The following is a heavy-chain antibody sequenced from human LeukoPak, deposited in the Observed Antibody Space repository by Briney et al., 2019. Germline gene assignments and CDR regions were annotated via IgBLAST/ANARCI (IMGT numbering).Heavy chain of an antibody. J-gene: IGHJ4*02. CDR2: ISSSGSTI. CDR3: ARVWVGACDY. Sequence: GGSLRLSCAASGFTFRDFKMNWVRQAPGKGLEWVSYISSSGSTIYYADSVKDRFTISRDSAKSSLFLQMNNLRAEDTGRYYCARVWVGACDYWGQGALVTVSS. V-gene: IGHV3-48*03. CDR1: GFTFRDFK. D-gene: IGHD1-26*01.